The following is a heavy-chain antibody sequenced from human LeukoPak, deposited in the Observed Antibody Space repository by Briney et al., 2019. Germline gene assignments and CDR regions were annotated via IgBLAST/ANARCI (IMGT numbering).Heavy chain of an antibody. D-gene: IGHD3-22*01. CDR3: ARDLKVGFYYDSSGSYSFDP. Sequence: SETLSLTCTVSGGSISSYYWGWIRQPPGKGLEWIASIYSSGSTYYNPSLKSRVTISVDTSKNQFSLKLSSVTAADTAVYYCARDLKVGFYYDSSGSYSFDPWGQGILVTVSS. V-gene: IGHV4-39*07. J-gene: IGHJ5*02. CDR2: IYSSGST. CDR1: GGSISSYY.